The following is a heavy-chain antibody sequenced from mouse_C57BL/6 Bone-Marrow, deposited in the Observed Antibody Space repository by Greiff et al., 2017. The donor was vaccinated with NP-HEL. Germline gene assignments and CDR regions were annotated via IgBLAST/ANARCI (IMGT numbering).Heavy chain of an antibody. CDR3: AREGGNWFAY. V-gene: IGHV5-17*01. Sequence: EVKLMESGGGLVKPGGSLKLSCAASGFTFSDYGMHWVRQAPEQGLEWVAYISSGSSTIYYAATVKGRFTISRDNAKNTLFLQMTSLRSEDTAMYYCAREGGNWFAYWGQGTLVTVSA. J-gene: IGHJ3*01. D-gene: IGHD2-1*01. CDR1: GFTFSDYG. CDR2: ISSGSSTI.